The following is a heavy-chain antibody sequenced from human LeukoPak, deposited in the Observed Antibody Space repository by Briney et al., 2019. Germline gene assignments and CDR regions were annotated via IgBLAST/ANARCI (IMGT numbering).Heavy chain of an antibody. CDR1: GFTFSSYG. Sequence: GGSLRLSCAASGFTFSSYGMHWVRQAPGKGLEWAAVISYDGSNKYYADSVKGRFTISRDNSKNTLYLQMNSLRAGDTAVYYCAKDGGYSYGYYFDYWGQGTLVTVSS. V-gene: IGHV3-30*18. CDR2: ISYDGSNK. D-gene: IGHD5-18*01. CDR3: AKDGGYSYGYYFDY. J-gene: IGHJ4*02.